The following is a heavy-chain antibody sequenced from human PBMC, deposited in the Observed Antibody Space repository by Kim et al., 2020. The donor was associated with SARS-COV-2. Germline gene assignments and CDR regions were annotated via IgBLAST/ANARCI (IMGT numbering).Heavy chain of an antibody. Sequence: GASLRLSCVASGFTFDTYAMSWVRQAPGKGLEWVSVISGGAVNKFYADSVRGRFTISRDNSKNMLYLQMNSLRDEDTALYYCAKMVIMDGYNYFYYYAM. J-gene: IGHJ6*01. D-gene: IGHD2-21*01. CDR1: GFTFDTYA. V-gene: IGHV3-23*01. CDR3: AKMVIMDGYNYFYYYAM. CDR2: ISGGAVNK.